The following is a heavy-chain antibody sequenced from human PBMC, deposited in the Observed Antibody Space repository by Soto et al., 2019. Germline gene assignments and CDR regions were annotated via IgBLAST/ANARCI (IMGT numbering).Heavy chain of an antibody. D-gene: IGHD5-18*01. V-gene: IGHV3-66*01. CDR2: VYSGGTT. CDR1: GFTVSSAY. CDR3: ARDPGYRNGMDV. J-gene: IGHJ6*02. Sequence: EVQLVESGGGLVQPGGSLRLSCAASGFTVSSAYMTWVRQAPGKGLEWLSTVYSGGTTCYADSVKGRFIISRDNSKNTLFLQMNNLRVEDTAMYYCARDPGYRNGMDVWGQGTTVTVSS.